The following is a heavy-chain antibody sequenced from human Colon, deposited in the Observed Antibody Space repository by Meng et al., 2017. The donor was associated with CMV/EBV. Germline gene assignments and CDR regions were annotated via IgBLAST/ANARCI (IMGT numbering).Heavy chain of an antibody. CDR1: GGYISDYY. J-gene: IGHJ5*02. D-gene: IGHD3-10*01. CDR3: ARDSDGSGTFSYWFDP. CDR2: IFPTGSA. Sequence: QVQLQESGAGLVKPSETLSLTCTVAGGYISDYYYNWSRQPVGKGLEWIGRIFPTGSAYYNSSLNSRVTMSVDTSKNQVSLKLTSVTAADTAVYYCARDSDGSGTFSYWFDPWGQGTLVTVSS. V-gene: IGHV4-4*07.